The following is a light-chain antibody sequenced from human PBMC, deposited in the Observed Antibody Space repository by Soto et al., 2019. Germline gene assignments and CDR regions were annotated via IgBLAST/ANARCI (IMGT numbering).Light chain of an antibody. Sequence: QSVLTQPASVSGSPGQSITISCTGTSSDVGGYIYVSWYQQHPGKAPKLMIYDVSNLPSGVSNRFSGSKSGNTASLTISGFQAEDEADYYCSSYTSSSTQVFGTGTKVTVL. J-gene: IGLJ1*01. CDR2: DVS. CDR1: SSDVGGYIY. CDR3: SSYTSSSTQV. V-gene: IGLV2-14*01.